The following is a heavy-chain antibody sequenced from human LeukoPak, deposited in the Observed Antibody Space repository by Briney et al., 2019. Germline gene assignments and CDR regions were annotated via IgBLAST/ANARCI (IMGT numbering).Heavy chain of an antibody. Sequence: QPGGSLRLSCAASGFTFSSYEMNWVRQAPGKGLEWVSYISSSGSTIYYADSVKGRFTISRDNAKNSLDLQMNSLRAEDTAVYYCARAHRGAAAGNWGQGTLVTVSS. J-gene: IGHJ4*02. V-gene: IGHV3-48*03. CDR1: GFTFSSYE. D-gene: IGHD6-13*01. CDR2: ISSSGSTI. CDR3: ARAHRGAAAGN.